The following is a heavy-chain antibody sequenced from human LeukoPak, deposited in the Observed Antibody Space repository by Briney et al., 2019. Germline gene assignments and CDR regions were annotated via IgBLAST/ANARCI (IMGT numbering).Heavy chain of an antibody. CDR3: AKGGKWDVTPFDY. CDR2: ISGGGGST. J-gene: IGHJ4*02. V-gene: IGHV3-23*01. D-gene: IGHD1-26*01. Sequence: GGSLRLSCAASGFTFTSYSMNWVRQPPGKGLEWVSTISGGGGSTYYADSVKGRFTISRDNSKNTLYLQVNSLRAEDTAVYYCAKGGKWDVTPFDYWGQGTLVTVSS. CDR1: GFTFTSYS.